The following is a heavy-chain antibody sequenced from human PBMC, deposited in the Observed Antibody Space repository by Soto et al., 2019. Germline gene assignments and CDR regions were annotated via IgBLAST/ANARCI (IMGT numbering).Heavy chain of an antibody. CDR2: IKSKTDGGTT. D-gene: IGHD6-6*01. V-gene: IGHV3-15*01. Sequence: GESLKISCAASGFTFTNAWMSWVRQAPGKGLEWVGRIKSKTDGGTTDYAAPVKGRFTVSRDDSKNTLFLQMNSLKTEDTAVYYCTTYTSSSFGSWGQGTLVTVSS. CDR1: GFTFTNAW. CDR3: TTYTSSSFGS. J-gene: IGHJ4*02.